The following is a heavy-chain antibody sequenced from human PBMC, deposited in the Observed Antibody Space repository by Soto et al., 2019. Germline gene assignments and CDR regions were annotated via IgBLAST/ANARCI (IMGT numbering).Heavy chain of an antibody. CDR2: IYHSGST. V-gene: IGHV4-30-2*01. J-gene: IGHJ3*02. Sequence: SEPLSLTCAVSGASIGSGGYSGSWIRQPPGKGLEWIGYIYHSGSTYYNPSLKSRVTISVDRSKNQFSLKLSSVTAADTAVYYCARTPDIWGQGTMVT. CDR1: GASIGSGGYS. CDR3: ARTPDI.